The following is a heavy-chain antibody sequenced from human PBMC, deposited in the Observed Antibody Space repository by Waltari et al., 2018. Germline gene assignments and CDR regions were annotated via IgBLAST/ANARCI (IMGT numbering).Heavy chain of an antibody. CDR2: IYTTGDV. CDR1: GLSVSTNY. J-gene: IGHJ4*02. D-gene: IGHD6-19*01. Sequence: EVQLVESGGGLVQPGESLRLSCAASGLSVSTNYMSWVRQAPGKGSEWVSVIYTTGDVYYADSGKGRFIISREIFKNTLYLQMNSLRNEDTAVYYCARTPYTSGWPGKFDSWGQGTLVTVSS. CDR3: ARTPYTSGWPGKFDS. V-gene: IGHV3-53*04.